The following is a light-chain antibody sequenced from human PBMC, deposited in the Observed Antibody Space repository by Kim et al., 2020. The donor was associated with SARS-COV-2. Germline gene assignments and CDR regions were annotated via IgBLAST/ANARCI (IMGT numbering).Light chain of an antibody. J-gene: IGLJ2*01. Sequence: SYELTQPPSVSVAPGKTARITCGGNNLGGKSVHWYQQQPGQAPVLVIYYDSERPSGIPERFSGSNSGSTATLTISRVDAGDEADYYCQVWDNDTVIFGGG. CDR1: NLGGKS. CDR2: YDS. V-gene: IGLV3-21*04. CDR3: QVWDNDTVI.